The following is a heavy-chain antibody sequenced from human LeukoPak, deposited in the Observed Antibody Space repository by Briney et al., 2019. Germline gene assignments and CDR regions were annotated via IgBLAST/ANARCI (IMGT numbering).Heavy chain of an antibody. Sequence: TLSLTCTVSGGSISSGSYCWSWIRQPAGKGLEWIGRIYTSGSTDYNPSLKSRVTISVDTSKNQFSLKLSSVTAADTAVYYCAREMWGYDSSGYYYYFDYWGQGTLVTVSS. CDR3: AREMWGYDSSGYYYYFDY. CDR2: IYTSGST. J-gene: IGHJ4*02. V-gene: IGHV4-61*02. CDR1: GGSISSGSYC. D-gene: IGHD3-22*01.